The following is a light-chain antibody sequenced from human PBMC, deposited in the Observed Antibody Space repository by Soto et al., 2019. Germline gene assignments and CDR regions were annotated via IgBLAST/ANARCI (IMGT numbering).Light chain of an antibody. J-gene: IGKJ4*01. Sequence: DIQMTQSPSSLSASVGDRVTITCQASQTIRNYLNWYQQKPGEAPKLLIYAASNLQSGVPSRFSGSGSGTDFTLTIRSLQPEDSASYFCQQSITAPLTFGGGTKVEIK. CDR1: QTIRNY. CDR2: AAS. V-gene: IGKV1-39*01. CDR3: QQSITAPLT.